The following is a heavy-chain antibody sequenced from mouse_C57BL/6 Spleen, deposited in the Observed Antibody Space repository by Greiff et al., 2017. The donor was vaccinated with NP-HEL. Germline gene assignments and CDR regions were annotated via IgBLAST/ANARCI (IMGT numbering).Heavy chain of an antibody. J-gene: IGHJ3*01. D-gene: IGHD1-1*01. CDR2: INPNNGGT. V-gene: IGHV1-18*01. CDR3: ARRYYGSSWFAY. CDR1: GYTFTDYN. Sequence: VQLQQSGPELVKPGASVKIPCKASGYTFTDYNMDWVKQSHGKSLEWIGDINPNNGGTIYNQKFKGKATLTVDKSSSTAYMELRSLTSEDTAVYYCARRYYGSSWFAYWGQGTLVTVSA.